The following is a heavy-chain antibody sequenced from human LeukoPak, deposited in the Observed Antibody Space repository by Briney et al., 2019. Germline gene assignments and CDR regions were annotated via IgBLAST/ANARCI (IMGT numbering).Heavy chain of an antibody. CDR1: GFTLSNYA. CDR3: AKAPVTSCRGAYCYPFDS. V-gene: IGHV3-23*01. J-gene: IGHJ4*02. CDR2: TSSSDAGT. D-gene: IGHD2-21*01. Sequence: TGGSLRLSCAASGFTLSNYAMSWVRQTPGKGLEWVAATSSSDAGTYHADSVRGRFTISRDNSKNTLYLQMNSLRAEDAAVYFCAKAPVTSCRGAYCYPFDSWGQGTLVTVSS.